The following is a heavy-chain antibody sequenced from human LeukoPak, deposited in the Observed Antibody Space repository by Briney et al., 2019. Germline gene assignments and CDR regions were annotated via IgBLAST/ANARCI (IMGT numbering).Heavy chain of an antibody. V-gene: IGHV4-34*01. CDR2: INHSGGT. CDR3: ARGRYYGSGSVY. J-gene: IGHJ4*02. CDR1: GGSFSGYY. D-gene: IGHD3-10*01. Sequence: PSETLSLTCAVYGGSFSGYYWSWIRQPPGRGLEWIGEINHSGGTNYNPSLKSRVTISVDTSKNQFSLKLSSVTAADTAVYYCARGRYYGSGSVYWGQGTLVTVSS.